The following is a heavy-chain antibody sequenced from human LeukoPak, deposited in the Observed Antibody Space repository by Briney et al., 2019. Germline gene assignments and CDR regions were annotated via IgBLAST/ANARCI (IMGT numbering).Heavy chain of an antibody. V-gene: IGHV1-18*01. CDR3: ARVGLVDNEYGFYFYVDV. Sequence: GASVKLSCKPSGYTFSDYGITWVRQAPGQGIEWMGWISGYNGNTNYAESLQGRVTMTIDTSTSTAYMDLRSLRSDDTAVYYCARVGLVDNEYGFYFYVDVWGKGTTVIVSS. D-gene: IGHD4/OR15-4a*01. J-gene: IGHJ6*03. CDR1: GYTFSDYG. CDR2: ISGYNGNT.